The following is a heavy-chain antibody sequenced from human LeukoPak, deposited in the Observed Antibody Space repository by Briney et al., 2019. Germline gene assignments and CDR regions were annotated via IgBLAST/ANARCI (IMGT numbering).Heavy chain of an antibody. CDR1: GFTFSSYA. CDR2: ISGSGGST. CDR3: ARGTYGVDYFDY. J-gene: IGHJ4*02. V-gene: IGHV3-23*01. Sequence: PGGSLRLSCAASGFTFSSYAMSWVRQAPGKGLEWVSAISGSGGSTYYADSVKGRFTISRDNSKNTLYLQMNSLRAEDTAVYYCARGTYGVDYFDYWAREPWSPSPQ. D-gene: IGHD4-17*01.